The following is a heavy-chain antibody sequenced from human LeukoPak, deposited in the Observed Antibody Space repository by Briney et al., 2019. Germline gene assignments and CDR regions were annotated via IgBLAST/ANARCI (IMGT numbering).Heavy chain of an antibody. D-gene: IGHD4-17*01. V-gene: IGHV3-23*01. J-gene: IGHJ4*02. CDR2: VSGDGGST. CDR3: AKGSSSGDYGGYYFDY. CDR1: GFTFSTYA. Sequence: GGPLRLSCVASGFTFSTYALTWVRQAPGKGLGWVSAVSGDGGSTYYADSVRGRFTISRANSKNTLYLQMNSLKAEDTAVYYCAKGSSSGDYGGYYFDYWGQGTLVTVSS.